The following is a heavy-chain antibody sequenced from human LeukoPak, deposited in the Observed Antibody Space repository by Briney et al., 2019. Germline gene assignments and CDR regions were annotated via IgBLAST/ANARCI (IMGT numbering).Heavy chain of an antibody. CDR1: GYSISSGYY. Sequence: SETLSLTSAVSGYSISSGYYWAWIRQPPGKGLEWIGSIYHSGSTYYNPSLKSRVTISVDTSKNQFSLNMSSATDPSTPLSYFARSLLLWFGGPDAFDIWGQGTMVTVSS. D-gene: IGHD3-10*01. CDR3: ARSLLLWFGGPDAFDI. CDR2: IYHSGST. V-gene: IGHV4-38-2*01. J-gene: IGHJ3*02.